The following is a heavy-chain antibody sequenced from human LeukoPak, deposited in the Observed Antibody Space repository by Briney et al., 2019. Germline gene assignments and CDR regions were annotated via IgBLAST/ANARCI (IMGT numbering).Heavy chain of an antibody. Sequence: GGSLRLSCAASGFTFSSYSMNWVRQAPGKGLERVSSISSSRSNIYYADSVKGRFTISRDNAKNSLYLQMTSLRAENTAVYYCARDNFPGDGNRRVDCSSSWYGDAFDNWGQGTMVTVSS. V-gene: IGHV3-21*01. D-gene: IGHD6-13*01. J-gene: IGHJ3*02. CDR3: ARDNFPGDGNRRVDCSSSWYGDAFDN. CDR2: ISSSRSNI. CDR1: GFTFSSYS.